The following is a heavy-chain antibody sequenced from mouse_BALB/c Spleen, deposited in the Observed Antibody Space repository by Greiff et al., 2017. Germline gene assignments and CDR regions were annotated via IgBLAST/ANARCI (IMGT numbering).Heavy chain of an antibody. CDR3: ARDYYYAMDY. Sequence: LVESGGGLVQPGGSRKLSCAASGFTFSSYAMSWVRQTPEKRLEWVASISSGGSTYYPDSVKGRFTISRDNARNILYLQMSSLRSEDTAMYYCARDYYYAMDYWGQGTSVTVSS. CDR2: ISSGGST. J-gene: IGHJ4*01. CDR1: GFTFSSYA. V-gene: IGHV5-6-5*01.